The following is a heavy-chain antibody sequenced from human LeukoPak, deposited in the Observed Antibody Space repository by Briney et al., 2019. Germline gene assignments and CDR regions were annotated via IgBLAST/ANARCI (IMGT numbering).Heavy chain of an antibody. CDR3: ARVHATSGYDSPAYYFDY. V-gene: IGHV6-1*01. J-gene: IGHJ4*02. Sequence: SQTLSLTCAISGDSVSSNSAAWNWIRQSPSRGLEWLGRTYYRSKWYNDYAVSVKSRITINPDTSKNQFSLQLNSVTPDDTAVYYCARVHATSGYDSPAYYFDYWGQGTLVTVSS. D-gene: IGHD5-12*01. CDR1: GDSVSSNSAA. CDR2: TYYRSKWYN.